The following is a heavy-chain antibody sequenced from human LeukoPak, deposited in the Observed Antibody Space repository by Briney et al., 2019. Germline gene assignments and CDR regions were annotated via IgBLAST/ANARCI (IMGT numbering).Heavy chain of an antibody. CDR2: ISDSGGRT. Sequence: GGSLRLSCAASGITLSNYGMSWVRQAPGKGLEWVAGISDSGGRTYYADSVKGRFTISRDNAKNSLYLQMNSLRAEDTAVYYCARVGLFWSGYYTTYYYYYMDVWGKGTTVTVSS. CDR1: GITLSNYG. D-gene: IGHD3-3*01. CDR3: ARVGLFWSGYYTTYYYYYMDV. V-gene: IGHV3-23*01. J-gene: IGHJ6*03.